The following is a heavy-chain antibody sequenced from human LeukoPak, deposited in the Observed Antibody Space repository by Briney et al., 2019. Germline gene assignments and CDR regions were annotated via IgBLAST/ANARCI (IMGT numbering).Heavy chain of an antibody. CDR3: ARYRYCSSTSCRTSSRRHSYGMDV. D-gene: IGHD2-2*01. CDR1: GGSISSGGYY. V-gene: IGHV4-31*03. CDR2: IYYSGST. J-gene: IGHJ6*02. Sequence: KPSEPLSLTCTVSGGSISSGGYYWSWIRQHPGKGLEWIGYIYYSGSTYYNPSLKSRVTISVDTSKSQFSLKLSSVTAADTAVYYCARYRYCSSTSCRTSSRRHSYGMDVWGQGTTVTVSS.